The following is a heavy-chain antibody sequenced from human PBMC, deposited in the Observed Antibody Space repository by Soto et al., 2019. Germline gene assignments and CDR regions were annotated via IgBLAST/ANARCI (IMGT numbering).Heavy chain of an antibody. CDR2: IYSGGST. CDR1: GFTVSSNY. CDR3: VRDDPVLGFDF. D-gene: IGHD3-16*01. Sequence: GGSLRLSCAASGFTVSSNYMSWVRQAPGKGLEWVSVIYSGGSTYYADSVKGRFTVSRDNAKNTLYLQMNSLRAEDTALYHCVRDDPVLGFDFGGKGTRVTVS. J-gene: IGHJ4*02. V-gene: IGHV3-53*01.